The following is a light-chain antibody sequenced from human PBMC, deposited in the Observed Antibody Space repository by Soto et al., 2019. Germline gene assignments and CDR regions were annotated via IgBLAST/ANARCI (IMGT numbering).Light chain of an antibody. Sequence: EIVLTQSPGTLSLSPGERATISCRASQSISSNYLAWYQQTPGQAPRLLIYDASSRAAGIPDRFSGSGSGTDFTLTISRLEPEDCGVYYCQQYGGSPRTFGQGTKVEIK. CDR1: QSISSNY. V-gene: IGKV3-20*01. J-gene: IGKJ1*01. CDR2: DAS. CDR3: QQYGGSPRT.